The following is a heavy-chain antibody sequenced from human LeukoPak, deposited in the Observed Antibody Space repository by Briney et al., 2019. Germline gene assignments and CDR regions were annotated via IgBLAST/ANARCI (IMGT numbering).Heavy chain of an antibody. CDR2: ISRGSTTI. Sequence: PGGSLRLSCAASGFTFSSYSMNWVRQAPGKGLEWISNISRGSTTIYYADSVKGRFTISRDNAKNSLYLEMNNLGAEDTAVYYCARDSYSSSRNDYWGQGTLVTVSS. CDR1: GFTFSSYS. J-gene: IGHJ4*02. V-gene: IGHV3-48*01. D-gene: IGHD6-13*01. CDR3: ARDSYSSSRNDY.